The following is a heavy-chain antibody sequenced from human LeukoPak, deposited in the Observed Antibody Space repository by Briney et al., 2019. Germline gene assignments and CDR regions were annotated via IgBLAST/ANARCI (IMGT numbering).Heavy chain of an antibody. CDR2: FYYSGNT. J-gene: IGHJ4*02. D-gene: IGHD6-19*01. Sequence: SETLSLTCTVSGGSISSSYYYWGWIRRPPGKGLEWIGSFYYSGNTYYNPSLQSRVTISVDTSKNQFSLKLSSVTAADTAVYYCARSSGYSRGYYFDYWGQGTLVTVSS. CDR3: ARSSGYSRGYYFDY. CDR1: GGSISSSYYY. V-gene: IGHV4-39*01.